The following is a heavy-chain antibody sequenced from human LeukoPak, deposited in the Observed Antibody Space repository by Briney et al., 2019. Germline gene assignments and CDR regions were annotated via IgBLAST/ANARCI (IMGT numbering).Heavy chain of an antibody. CDR2: INPNSGGT. J-gene: IGHJ4*02. Sequence: ASVKVSCKTSGYTFSDYKIHWVRQAPGQGLEWMGWINPNSGGTNYAQKFQGRVTMTRDTSISTAYMELSRLRSDDTAVYYCARDRAAAGSPPFDYWGQGTLVTVSS. CDR1: GYTFSDYK. CDR3: ARDRAAAGSPPFDY. D-gene: IGHD6-13*01. V-gene: IGHV1-2*02.